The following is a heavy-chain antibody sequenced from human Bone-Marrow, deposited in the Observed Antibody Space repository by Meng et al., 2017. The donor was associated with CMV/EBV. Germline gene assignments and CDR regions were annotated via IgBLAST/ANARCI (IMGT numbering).Heavy chain of an antibody. Sequence: LRLSCTVSGGSISSGGYYWSWIRQHPGKGLEWIGYIYYSGSTYYNPSLKSRVTISVDTSKNQFSLKLSSVTAADTAVYYCAREIGTYYDFWSGYYLDYWGQGTLVTVSS. J-gene: IGHJ4*02. CDR2: IYYSGST. V-gene: IGHV4-31*03. CDR1: GGSISSGGYY. CDR3: AREIGTYYDFWSGYYLDY. D-gene: IGHD3-3*01.